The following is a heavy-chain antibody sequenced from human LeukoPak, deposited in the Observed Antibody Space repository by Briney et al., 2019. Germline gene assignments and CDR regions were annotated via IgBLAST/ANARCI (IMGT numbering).Heavy chain of an antibody. CDR2: IYPGDSDT. CDR1: GYSFSIHW. V-gene: IGHV5-51*01. D-gene: IGHD5-24*01. Sequence: GESLKISCKGSGYSFSIHWIAWVRQMSGKGLEWMGIIYPGDSDTRYSPSLQGQVTISADKSISTAYLQWSSLKASGTAMYYCARAGRDAYNEDAFDIWGQGTVVTVSS. J-gene: IGHJ3*02. CDR3: ARAGRDAYNEDAFDI.